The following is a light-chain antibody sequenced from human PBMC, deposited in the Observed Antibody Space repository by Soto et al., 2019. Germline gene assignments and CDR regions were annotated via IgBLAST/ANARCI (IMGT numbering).Light chain of an antibody. CDR1: SSNIGSNY. J-gene: IGLJ1*01. Sequence: QSVLTQPPSASGTPGQRVTISCSGSSSNIGSNYVYWYQQLPGTAPKLLIYRNNQRPSGVPDRFSGSKSGTSASLAISGLRSEDEADYYCAAWDDSLSGLVVGTGTKVTVL. V-gene: IGLV1-47*01. CDR3: AAWDDSLSGLV. CDR2: RNN.